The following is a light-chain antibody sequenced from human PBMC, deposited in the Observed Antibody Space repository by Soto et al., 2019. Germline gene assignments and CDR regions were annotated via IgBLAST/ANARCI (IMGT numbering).Light chain of an antibody. CDR3: HHYGSSHLT. CDR2: ASS. J-gene: IGKJ5*01. Sequence: ATQMTQSLSSLSASVGYRIPITGLASRDIGSDLSWYKQKPGKDTTILIYASSNLQSWVQSRFSGSGSGKAFTLTISRLEPEEFAVYYCHHYGSSHLTFGKRKRRAI. V-gene: IGKV1-6*01. CDR1: RDIGSD.